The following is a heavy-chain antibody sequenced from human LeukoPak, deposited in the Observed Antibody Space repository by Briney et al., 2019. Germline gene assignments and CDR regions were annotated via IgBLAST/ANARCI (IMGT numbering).Heavy chain of an antibody. CDR1: GGSISSGNW. D-gene: IGHD5-24*01. CDR3: ARWKGYNGGIDY. J-gene: IGHJ4*02. V-gene: IGHV4-4*02. CDR2: IYHSGST. Sequence: PSETLSLTCAVSGGSISSGNWWSCVRQAPGKGLEWIGEIYHSGSTNYNPSLKSRVTISVDTSKNQFSLKLSSVTAADTAVYYCARWKGYNGGIDYWGQGTLVTVSS.